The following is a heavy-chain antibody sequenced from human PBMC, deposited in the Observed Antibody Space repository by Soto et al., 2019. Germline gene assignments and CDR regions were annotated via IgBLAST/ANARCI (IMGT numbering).Heavy chain of an antibody. CDR3: AKDSSTGYYGSGSPLAPDAFDI. CDR2: ISASGRST. Sequence: GGSLRLSCAASGFTFSSYAMNWVRQAPGKGLEWVSSISASGRSTYHADSVKGRFTISRDNSKNTLFLQMNSLRAEDTAVYYCAKDSSTGYYGSGSPLAPDAFDIWGQGTMVTVSS. V-gene: IGHV3-23*01. D-gene: IGHD3-10*01. J-gene: IGHJ3*02. CDR1: GFTFSSYA.